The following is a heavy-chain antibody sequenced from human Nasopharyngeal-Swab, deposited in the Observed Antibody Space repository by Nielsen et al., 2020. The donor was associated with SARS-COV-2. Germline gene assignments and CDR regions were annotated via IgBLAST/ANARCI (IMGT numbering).Heavy chain of an antibody. Sequence: GESLKISCLASGFTFNNNAMTWVRQAPGKGLEWVSTVSGSGKITYYADSVKGRFTISRDNSKNTLYLQMNSLRAEDTAVYYCASGESEFDPWGQGTLVTVSS. D-gene: IGHD3-10*01. CDR2: VSGSGKIT. J-gene: IGHJ5*02. V-gene: IGHV3-23*01. CDR3: ASGESEFDP. CDR1: GFTFNNNA.